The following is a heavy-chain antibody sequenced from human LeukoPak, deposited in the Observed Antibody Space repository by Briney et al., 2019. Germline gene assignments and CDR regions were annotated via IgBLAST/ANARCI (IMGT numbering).Heavy chain of an antibody. J-gene: IGHJ4*02. V-gene: IGHV3-7*01. Sequence: PGGSLRLSCAAYGFTFSNYLMSWVRQAPGKGLEWVASIHQHGNEKYFVDSVRGRFTISRDNAKNSLYLQMSSLRAEDTAVYYCATLNGPLFEYWGQGTLVTVSS. CDR3: ATLNGPLFEY. D-gene: IGHD2-8*01. CDR1: GFTFSNYL. CDR2: IHQHGNEK.